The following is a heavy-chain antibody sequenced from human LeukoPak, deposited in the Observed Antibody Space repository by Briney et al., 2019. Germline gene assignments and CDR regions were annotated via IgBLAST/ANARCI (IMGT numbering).Heavy chain of an antibody. Sequence: PGGSLRLSCAASGFTFSSYAMHWVRQAPGKGLEWVAVISYDGSNKYHADSVKGRFTISRDNSKNTLYLQMNSLRAEDTAVYYCARGYGSGSPTPYYYYYYGMDVWGQGTTVTVSS. CDR3: ARGYGSGSPTPYYYYYYGMDV. CDR1: GFTFSSYA. CDR2: ISYDGSNK. D-gene: IGHD3-10*01. J-gene: IGHJ6*02. V-gene: IGHV3-30-3*01.